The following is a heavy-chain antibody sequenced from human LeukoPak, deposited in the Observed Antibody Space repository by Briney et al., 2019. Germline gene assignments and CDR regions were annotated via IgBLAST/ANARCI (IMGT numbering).Heavy chain of an antibody. CDR3: ARYYYDSSGYYENWFDP. V-gene: IGHV4-59*01. CDR1: GGSISSYY. CDR2: IYYSGST. J-gene: IGHJ5*02. D-gene: IGHD3-22*01. Sequence: PSETLSLTCAVSGGSISSYYWSWIRQPPGKGLEWIGYIYYSGSTNYNPSLKSRVTISVDTSKNQFSLKLSSVTAADTAVYYCARYYYDSSGYYENWFDPWGQGTLVTVSS.